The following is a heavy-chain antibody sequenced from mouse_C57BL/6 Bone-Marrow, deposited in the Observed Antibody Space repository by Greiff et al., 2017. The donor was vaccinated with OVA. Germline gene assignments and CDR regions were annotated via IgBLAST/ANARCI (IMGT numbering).Heavy chain of an antibody. CDR1: GFNIKDYY. D-gene: IGHD1-1*01. CDR3: ARSRGLITVVDYYAMDY. Sequence: EVQLQQSGAELVKPGASVKLSCTASGFNIKDYYMHWVKQRTEQGLEWIGRIDPEDGETKYAPKFQGKATITADTSSNTAYLQLSSLTSEDTAVYYCARSRGLITVVDYYAMDYWGQGTSVTVSS. J-gene: IGHJ4*01. CDR2: IDPEDGET. V-gene: IGHV14-2*01.